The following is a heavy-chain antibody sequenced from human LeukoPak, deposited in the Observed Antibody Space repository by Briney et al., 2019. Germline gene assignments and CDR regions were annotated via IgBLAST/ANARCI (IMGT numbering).Heavy chain of an antibody. CDR1: GFNFDNFA. CDR3: ARAGEDVVLGPAPVGGSPYNWFDP. CDR2: ISHDGRTK. J-gene: IGHJ5*02. V-gene: IGHV3-30*04. Sequence: GGSLRLACVVSGFNFDNFAMHWVRQPLGKGLEWVAVISHDGRTKYYADSMKGRITISRDNSKNTLFLQMNNLRSEDTAVYFCARAGEDVVLGPAPVGGSPYNWFDPWGQGTLVTVSS. D-gene: IGHD2-2*01.